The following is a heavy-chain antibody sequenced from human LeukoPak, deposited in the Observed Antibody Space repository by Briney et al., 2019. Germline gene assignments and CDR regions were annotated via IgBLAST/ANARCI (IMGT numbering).Heavy chain of an antibody. Sequence: PGGSLRLSCAVSGFTFSTYAMHWVRQAPGKGLEWVAVISYDGDNKYYADSVKGRFTISRDNSKNTLYLQVNSLRAEDTAVYYCARDLYKDSGSGWSLDYWGQGTLVTVSS. V-gene: IGHV3-30*04. CDR2: ISYDGDNK. CDR1: GFTFSTYA. D-gene: IGHD6-19*01. CDR3: ARDLYKDSGSGWSLDY. J-gene: IGHJ4*02.